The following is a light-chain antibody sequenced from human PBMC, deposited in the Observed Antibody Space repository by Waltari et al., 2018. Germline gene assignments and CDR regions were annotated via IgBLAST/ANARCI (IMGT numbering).Light chain of an antibody. Sequence: DIQMTQSPSSLSASVGDRVPITCRASQTSNNFLNWYQQKPGKAPKLLIYAASSLQSGVPLRFSGSGSGTDFTLTITTLQPEDFATYYCQQSYTAPITFGQGTRLEIK. CDR2: AAS. CDR3: QQSYTAPIT. CDR1: QTSNNF. V-gene: IGKV1-39*01. J-gene: IGKJ5*01.